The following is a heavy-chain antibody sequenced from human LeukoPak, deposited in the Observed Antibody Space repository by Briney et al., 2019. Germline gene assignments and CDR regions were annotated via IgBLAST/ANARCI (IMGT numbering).Heavy chain of an antibody. J-gene: IGHJ4*02. CDR3: ARGRGSSWYYFDS. CDR1: GGSISSSSYY. D-gene: IGHD6-13*01. CDR2: IYYRGST. V-gene: IGHV4-39*07. Sequence: PSETLSLTCTVSGGSISSSSYYWGWIRQPPGKGLEWIGSIYYRGSTYYNPSLKSRVTISVDTSKNQFFLKLSSVTAADTAVYYCARGRGSSWYYFDSWGQGTLVTVSS.